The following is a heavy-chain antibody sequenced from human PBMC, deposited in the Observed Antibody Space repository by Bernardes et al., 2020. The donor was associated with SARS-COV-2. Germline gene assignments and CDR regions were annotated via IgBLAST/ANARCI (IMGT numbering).Heavy chain of an antibody. CDR3: ARDHPYSGSYYSQYYYYYGMDV. CDR1: GFTFSSYW. D-gene: IGHD1-26*01. V-gene: IGHV3-7*03. Sequence: GGSLRLSCAASGFTFSSYWMSWVRQAPGKGLEWVANINQDGTETYYADSVKGRFTISRDNAKNTLYLQMNSLRAEDTAVYYCARDHPYSGSYYSQYYYYYGMDVWGQGTTVTVSS. CDR2: INQDGTET. J-gene: IGHJ6*01.